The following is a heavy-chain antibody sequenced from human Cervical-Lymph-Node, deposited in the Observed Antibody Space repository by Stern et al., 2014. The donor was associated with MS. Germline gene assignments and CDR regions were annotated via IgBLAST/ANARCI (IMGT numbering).Heavy chain of an antibody. V-gene: IGHV5-51*01. D-gene: IGHD4-17*01. J-gene: IGHJ4*02. Sequence: EVQLVESGAEVKTPGESLQISCKGSGSSFTANWIAWVRQMPGKGLEWMGIIYPGDSDTRYSPSFQGQVTISADKSISTAYLQWSSLKASDTAMYYCARDYGDYAFDYWGQGTLVTVSS. CDR1: GSSFTANW. CDR3: ARDYGDYAFDY. CDR2: IYPGDSDT.